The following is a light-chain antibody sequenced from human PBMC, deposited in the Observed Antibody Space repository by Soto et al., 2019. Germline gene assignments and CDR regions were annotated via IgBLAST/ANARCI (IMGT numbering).Light chain of an antibody. Sequence: QSVLTQPPSASGSPGQSVTISCTGTSSDVGGHNFVSWYQQHPGKAPKFLIYEVSKRPSGVPDRFSGSKSGNTASLTVSGLQADDEADYYCSSYAISNNVVFGGGTKLTVL. V-gene: IGLV2-8*01. J-gene: IGLJ2*01. CDR1: SSDVGGHNF. CDR3: SSYAISNNVV. CDR2: EVS.